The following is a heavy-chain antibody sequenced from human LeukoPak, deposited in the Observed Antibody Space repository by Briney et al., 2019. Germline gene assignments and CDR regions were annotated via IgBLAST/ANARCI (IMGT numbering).Heavy chain of an antibody. CDR2: FYYSGRT. CDR1: GDSIGSSSYY. Sequence: SETLSLTCTVSGDSIGSSSYYWGWIRQSPGRGLEWIGNFYYSGRTYYNPSLKSRVTISVDTSKNQFSLKLSSVTAADTAVYYCATLLLGYCSSTSCSRYYFDYWGQGTLVTVSS. V-gene: IGHV4-39*07. CDR3: ATLLLGYCSSTSCSRYYFDY. D-gene: IGHD2-2*01. J-gene: IGHJ4*02.